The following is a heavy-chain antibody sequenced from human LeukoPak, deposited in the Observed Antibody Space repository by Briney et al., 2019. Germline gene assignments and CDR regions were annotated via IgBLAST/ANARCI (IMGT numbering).Heavy chain of an antibody. CDR1: GGSISSSSYY. D-gene: IGHD2-15*01. J-gene: IGHJ4*02. V-gene: IGHV4-39*01. Sequence: SETLSLTCTVSGGSISSSSYYWGWIRQPPGKGLEWIGSSYYSGSTYYNPSLKSRVTISVDTSKNQFSLKLSSVTAADTAVYYCARHLLGYCSGGNCYYFDFWGQGTLVTVSS. CDR2: SYYSGST. CDR3: ARHLLGYCSGGNCYYFDF.